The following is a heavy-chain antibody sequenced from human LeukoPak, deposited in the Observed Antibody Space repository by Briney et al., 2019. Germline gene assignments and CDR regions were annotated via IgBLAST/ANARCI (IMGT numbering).Heavy chain of an antibody. V-gene: IGHV4-59*01. CDR2: IYYSGST. D-gene: IGHD3-3*01. CDR1: GGSISSYY. Sequence: PSETLSLTCTVSGGSISSYYWSWIRQPPGKGLEWIGYIYYSGSTNYNPSLKSRVTISVDTSKNQFSLKLSSVTAADTAVYYCARDTITIFGVVTPRRFYFDYWGQGTLVTVSS. J-gene: IGHJ4*02. CDR3: ARDTITIFGVVTPRRFYFDY.